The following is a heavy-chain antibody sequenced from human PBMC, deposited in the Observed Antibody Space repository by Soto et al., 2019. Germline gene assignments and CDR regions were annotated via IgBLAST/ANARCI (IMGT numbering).Heavy chain of an antibody. CDR3: AKDVYSSSWFDY. D-gene: IGHD6-13*01. V-gene: IGHV3-23*01. Sequence: VGSLRLSCAASGFTFSSYAMSWVRQAPGKGLEWVSAISGSGGSTYYADSVKGRFTISRDNSKNTLYLQMNSLRAEDTAVYYCAKDVYSSSWFDYWGQGTLVTVSS. CDR2: ISGSGGST. J-gene: IGHJ4*02. CDR1: GFTFSSYA.